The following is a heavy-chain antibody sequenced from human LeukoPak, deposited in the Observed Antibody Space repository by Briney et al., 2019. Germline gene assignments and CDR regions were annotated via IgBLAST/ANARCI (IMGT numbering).Heavy chain of an antibody. CDR3: ARGERYSSSWYRVAYYYGMDV. CDR1: GGSFSGYY. D-gene: IGHD6-13*01. J-gene: IGHJ6*02. V-gene: IGHV4-34*01. Sequence: SETLSLTCAVYGGSFSGYYWSWIRQPPGKGLEWIEEINHSGSTNYNPSLKSRVTISVDTSKNQFSLKLSSVTAADAAVYYCARGERYSSSWYRVAYYYGMDVWGQGTTVTVSS. CDR2: INHSGST.